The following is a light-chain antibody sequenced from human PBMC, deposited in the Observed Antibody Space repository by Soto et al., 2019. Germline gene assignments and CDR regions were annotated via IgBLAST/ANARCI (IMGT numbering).Light chain of an antibody. Sequence: QSVLTQPASLSGSPGQSITISCTGTSSDIGFYNYVSWYQQHPGQAPKLIIYDVTHRPTGVSDRFSGSKSGSAAALTISGLQPADEADYYCGSYRDSNIFVFGSGTQLTVL. CDR2: DVT. CDR3: GSYRDSNIFV. CDR1: SSDIGFYNY. V-gene: IGLV2-14*03. J-gene: IGLJ7*01.